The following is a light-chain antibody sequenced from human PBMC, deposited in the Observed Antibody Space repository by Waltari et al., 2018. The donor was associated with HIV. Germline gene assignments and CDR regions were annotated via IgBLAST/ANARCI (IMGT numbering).Light chain of an antibody. CDR2: AAS. V-gene: IGKV1-39*01. CDR3: QQSYSTPRT. J-gene: IGKJ1*01. Sequence: DIQMTQSPSSLSASVGDRVTITCRASQSIGSFLNWYQQIPGKAPKLLIYAASSLQSGVPPRFSGSGSGTDFNFTMSSLQPEDFATYYCQQSYSTPRTFGQGTKVEIK. CDR1: QSIGSF.